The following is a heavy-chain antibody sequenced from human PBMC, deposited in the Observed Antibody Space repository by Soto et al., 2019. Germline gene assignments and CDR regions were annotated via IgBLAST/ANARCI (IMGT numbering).Heavy chain of an antibody. J-gene: IGHJ4*02. V-gene: IGHV3-15*01. D-gene: IGHD1-1*01. CDR1: GFTFSNAW. Sequence: GGSLRLSCAASGFTFSNAWMSWVRQAPGKGLEWVGRIKSKTDGGTTDYAAPVKGRFTISRDDSKNTLYLQMNSLKTEDTAVYYCTTPRGPRYNWNDGFDYWGQGTLVTVSS. CDR2: IKSKTDGGTT. CDR3: TTPRGPRYNWNDGFDY.